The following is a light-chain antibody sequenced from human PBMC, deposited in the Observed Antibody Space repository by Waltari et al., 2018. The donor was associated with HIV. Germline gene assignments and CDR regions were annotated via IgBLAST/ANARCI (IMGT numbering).Light chain of an antibody. Sequence: QSALTQPASVSGSPGQSITISCTGTSSDVGSYNLVSWYQQHPGKAPKVMIYEVSKRPSGVSNRFCGSKSGNTASLTISGLQAEDEADYYCCSYAGSRTSFGGGTKLTVL. J-gene: IGLJ2*01. CDR2: EVS. V-gene: IGLV2-23*02. CDR3: CSYAGSRTS. CDR1: SSDVGSYNL.